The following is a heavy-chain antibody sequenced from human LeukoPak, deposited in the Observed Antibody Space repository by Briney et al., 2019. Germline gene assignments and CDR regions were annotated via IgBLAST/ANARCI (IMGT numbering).Heavy chain of an antibody. Sequence: SETLSLTCAAYGGSFSGYYWSWIRQPPGKGLEWIGEINHSGSTNYNPSLKSRVTISVDTSKNQFSLKPSSVTAADTAVYYCARLGPYYDYVWGSYRMPYYFDYWGQGTLVTVSS. CDR2: INHSGST. D-gene: IGHD3-16*02. J-gene: IGHJ4*02. CDR1: GGSFSGYY. CDR3: ARLGPYYDYVWGSYRMPYYFDY. V-gene: IGHV4-34*01.